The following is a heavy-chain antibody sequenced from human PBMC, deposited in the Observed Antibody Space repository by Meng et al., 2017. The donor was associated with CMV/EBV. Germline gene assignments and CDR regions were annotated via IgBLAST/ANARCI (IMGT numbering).Heavy chain of an antibody. CDR2: INHSGST. CDR3: AGGVGRYCSSTSRCGTGLGFDY. CDR1: GWSFSGYY. Sequence: SETLSLTCAVYGWSFSGYYWSWIRQLPGKGLEWFGEINHSGSTNYNPSLKSRVTISVDTSKNHFSLKLSSVTAADTAVYYCAGGVGRYCSSTSRCGTGLGFDYWGQGTLVTVSS. V-gene: IGHV4-34*01. J-gene: IGHJ4*02. D-gene: IGHD2-2*01.